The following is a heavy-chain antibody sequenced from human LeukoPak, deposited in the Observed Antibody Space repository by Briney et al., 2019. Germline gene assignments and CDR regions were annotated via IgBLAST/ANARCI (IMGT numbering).Heavy chain of an antibody. CDR3: ARDRAVAGLCDY. D-gene: IGHD6-19*01. J-gene: IGHJ4*02. CDR1: GFTFSTFA. CDR2: ISSSGSGT. V-gene: IGHV3-23*01. Sequence: PGGSLRLSCAASGFTFSTFAMSWVRQAPGKGLEWVSTISSSGSGTYYADSVKGRFTISRDNSNNALYLQMNSPRAEDTAVYYCARDRAVAGLCDYWGQGTLVTVSS.